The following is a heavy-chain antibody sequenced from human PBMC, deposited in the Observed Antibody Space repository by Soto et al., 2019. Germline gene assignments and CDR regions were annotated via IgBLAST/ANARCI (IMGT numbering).Heavy chain of an antibody. CDR1: GGSISSSSYY. CDR2: IYYSGST. J-gene: IGHJ5*02. Sequence: SETLSLTCTVSGGSISSSSYYWGWIRQPPGKGLEWIGSIYYSGSTYYNPSLKSRVTISVDTSKNQFSLKLSSVTAADTAVFYCAEGFIITIFGVESANWFDPWGQGPRVTAS. CDR3: AEGFIITIFGVESANWFDP. D-gene: IGHD3-3*01. V-gene: IGHV4-39*01.